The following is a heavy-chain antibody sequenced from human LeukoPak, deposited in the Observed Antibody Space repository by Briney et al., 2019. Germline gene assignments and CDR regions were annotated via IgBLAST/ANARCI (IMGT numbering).Heavy chain of an antibody. V-gene: IGHV3-33*01. Sequence: TGGSLRLSCAASGFTFSNYGMHWVRQAPGKGLEWVAAIWYNGSNKYYGDSVKGRFTISRNNSKNTLYLQMNSLSAEDTAVYYCARSLGYGPDYYYYYGMDIWGQGTTVTVSS. CDR3: ARSLGYGPDYYYYYGMDI. J-gene: IGHJ6*02. CDR1: GFTFSNYG. CDR2: IWYNGSNK. D-gene: IGHD2-15*01.